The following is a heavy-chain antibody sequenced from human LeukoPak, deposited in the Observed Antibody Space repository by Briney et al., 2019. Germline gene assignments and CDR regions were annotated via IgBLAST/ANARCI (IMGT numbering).Heavy chain of an antibody. Sequence: RASVKVSRRASGYPFTSYGLTWVRQTPGQGLQGMGWIAAYNGATNYAQIFQDRISMTTDTSTNTGYMELRSLTSDDTAVYYCAREDSNSENFWGQGTLVTVSS. CDR1: GYPFTSYG. CDR2: IAAYNGAT. CDR3: AREDSNSENF. J-gene: IGHJ4*02. V-gene: IGHV1-18*01. D-gene: IGHD2/OR15-2a*01.